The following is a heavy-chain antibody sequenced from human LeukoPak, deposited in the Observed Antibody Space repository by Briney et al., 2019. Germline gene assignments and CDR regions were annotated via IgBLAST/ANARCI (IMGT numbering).Heavy chain of an antibody. D-gene: IGHD3-22*01. CDR1: GYTFTSYG. CDR3: ARVVSEYYYDSSGYSLGNWFDP. V-gene: IGHV1-18*01. J-gene: IGHJ5*02. CDR2: ISAYNGNT. Sequence: GASVKVSCKASGYTFTSYGISWVRQAPGQGLEWMGWISAYNGNTNYAQKLQGRVTMTTDTSTSTAYMELRSLRSDDTAVYYCARVVSEYYYDSSGYSLGNWFDPWGQGTLVTVSS.